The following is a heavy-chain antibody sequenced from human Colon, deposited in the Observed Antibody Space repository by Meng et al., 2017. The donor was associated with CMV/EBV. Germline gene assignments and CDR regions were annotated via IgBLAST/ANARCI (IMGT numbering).Heavy chain of an antibody. CDR2: MDPTTGRT. Sequence: QGQRVQAGAEVRVPGASVKVSCKASGYSFTGYYRHWVRQAPGQGLEWMGWMDPTTGRTDYAQKFQGTVTMTRDTSISTAYLELSRLTSDDTAVYYCASHSSYVWGSHHWGQGTLVTVSS. D-gene: IGHD3-16*01. J-gene: IGHJ1*01. V-gene: IGHV1-2*02. CDR3: ASHSSYVWGSHH. CDR1: GYSFTGYY.